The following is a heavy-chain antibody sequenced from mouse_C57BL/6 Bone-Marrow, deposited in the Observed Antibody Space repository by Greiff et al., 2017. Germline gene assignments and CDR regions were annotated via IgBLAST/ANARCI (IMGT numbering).Heavy chain of an antibody. CDR3: ARKARDYYHFAY. J-gene: IGHJ3*01. CDR1: GYTFTDYN. Sequence: VQLQQSGPELVKPGASVKIPCKASGYTFTDYNMDWVKQSHGKSLEWIGDINPNNGGTNYNQKFKGKATLTVDKSSSTAYMELRSLTSEDTAVYYCARKARDYYHFAYWGQGTLVTVSA. V-gene: IGHV1-18*01. D-gene: IGHD1-1*01. CDR2: INPNNGGT.